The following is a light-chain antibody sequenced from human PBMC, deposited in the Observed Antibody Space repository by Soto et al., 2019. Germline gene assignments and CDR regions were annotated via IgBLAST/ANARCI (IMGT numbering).Light chain of an antibody. J-gene: IGKJ2*01. V-gene: IGKV3-20*01. CDR3: QQDGSSPPYT. Sequence: EIVLTQSPGTLSLSPGERATLSCRASQSVGSSYLAWYQQKPGQAPRLLIYGASSRATGIPDKFSGSGSGTDFALTISTLEPEDCGVYYCQQDGSSPPYTFGQRNKLEIK. CDR2: GAS. CDR1: QSVGSSY.